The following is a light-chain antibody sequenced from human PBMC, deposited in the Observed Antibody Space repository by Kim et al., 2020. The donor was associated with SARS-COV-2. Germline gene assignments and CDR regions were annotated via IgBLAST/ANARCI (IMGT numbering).Light chain of an antibody. J-gene: IGKJ4*01. CDR2: AAS. Sequence: IQLTQSPSSLSASVGDRVTITCRASQGISSSLAWYQQEPGKAPKLLIFAASSLQSGVPSRFSGSGSGTDFTLTISSLQPEDSATYYCQQLDSFPLTFGGGTKVDIK. CDR1: QGISSS. CDR3: QQLDSFPLT. V-gene: IGKV1-9*01.